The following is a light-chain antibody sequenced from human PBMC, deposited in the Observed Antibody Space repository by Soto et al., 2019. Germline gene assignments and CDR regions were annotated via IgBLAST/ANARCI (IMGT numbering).Light chain of an antibody. V-gene: IGKV3-15*01. CDR3: RQYSSWPLT. CDR2: DAS. CDR1: QIVGTK. J-gene: IGKJ4*01. Sequence: EVVMTQSPATLAVSPGERATLSCRASQIVGTKLAWYQQKPGQAPRLVMYDASTRATGIPARFSGSGSVTAVTLSIISLQSSDFAVYFCRQYSSWPLTFGGGTRVEIK.